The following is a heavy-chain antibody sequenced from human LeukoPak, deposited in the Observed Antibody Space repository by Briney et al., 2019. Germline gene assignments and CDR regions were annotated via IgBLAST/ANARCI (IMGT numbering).Heavy chain of an antibody. CDR2: IYTSGCT. CDR3: GRKAGDCGGGSCYSIDY. D-gene: IGHD2-15*01. J-gene: IGHJ4*02. CDR1: GGSISSYY. Sequence: PSETLSLTCTVSGGSISSYYWSWIRQPAGKGLEWIGRIYTSGCTNYNPSLKSRVTISVHTSKTQFSQKLSSETATDTAVYYCGRKAGDCGGGSCYSIDYWGQGTLVTVPS. V-gene: IGHV4-4*07.